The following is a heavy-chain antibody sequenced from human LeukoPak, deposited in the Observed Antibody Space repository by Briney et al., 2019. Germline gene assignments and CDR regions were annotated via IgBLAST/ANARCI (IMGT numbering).Heavy chain of an antibody. D-gene: IGHD2-15*01. CDR2: IYDSGST. V-gene: IGHV4-30-4*01. J-gene: IGHJ3*02. CDR1: GASIRSGDYY. Sequence: SQTLSLTCTVSGASIRSGDYYWSWIRQPLGKGLEWIGYIYDSGSTNYNPSLKSRITISVDTSENRFSLKLSSVTATDTAVYYCARDCSGGSCYGAFDIWGQGTMVTVSS. CDR3: ARDCSGGSCYGAFDI.